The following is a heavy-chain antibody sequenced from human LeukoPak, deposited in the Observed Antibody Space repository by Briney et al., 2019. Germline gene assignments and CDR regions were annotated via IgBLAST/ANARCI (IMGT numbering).Heavy chain of an antibody. J-gene: IGHJ3*02. CDR2: ARNKANSYTT. CDR3: ARVRYCSSTTCRGAFDI. V-gene: IGHV3-72*01. Sequence: PGGSLRLSCAASGFSSSDHYMDWVRQAPGKGLEWVGRARNKANSYTTEYAASVKDRFTISRDDSQNSLYLQMHSLKTEDTAVYYCARVRYCSSTTCRGAFDIWGQGTMVTVTS. CDR1: GFSSSDHY. D-gene: IGHD2-2*01.